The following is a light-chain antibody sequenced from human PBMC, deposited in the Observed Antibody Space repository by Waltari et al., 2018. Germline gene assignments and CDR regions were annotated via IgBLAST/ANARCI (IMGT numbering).Light chain of an antibody. V-gene: IGKV1-27*01. J-gene: IGKJ3*01. CDR1: QGIRNY. CDR3: QKSNSAPPP. Sequence: DIQMTQSPLSLSASVGDRVSIPCRASQGIRNYLAWYQQKPGKVPKLLIYGASTLQSGVPSRFSGSGSGTDFTLTISSLQPEDVATYYCQKSNSAPPPFGPGTRVDLK. CDR2: GAS.